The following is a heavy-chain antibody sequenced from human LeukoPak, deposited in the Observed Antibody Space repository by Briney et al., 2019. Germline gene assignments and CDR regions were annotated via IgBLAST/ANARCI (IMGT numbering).Heavy chain of an antibody. CDR2: IKQDGSEK. CDR1: GFTFSSYW. J-gene: IGHJ4*02. V-gene: IGHV3-7*01. D-gene: IGHD3-3*01. Sequence: PGGSLRLSCAASGFTFSSYWMSWVRQAPGKGLEWVANIKQDGSEKYYVDSVKGRFTISRDNAKISLYLQMNSLRAEDTAVYYCASYDFWSGYSSTRFDSWGQGTLVTVSS. CDR3: ASYDFWSGYSSTRFDS.